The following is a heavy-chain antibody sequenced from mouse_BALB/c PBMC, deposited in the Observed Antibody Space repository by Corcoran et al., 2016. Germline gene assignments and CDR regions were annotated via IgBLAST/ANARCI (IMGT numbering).Heavy chain of an antibody. CDR1: GFNIKDTY. V-gene: IGHV14-3*02. Sequence: EVQLQQSGAELVKPGASVKLSCTASGFNIKDTYMHWVKQRPEQGLEWIGRIDPANGNTKYDPKFQGKATITADTSSNTAYLQLSGLTSEDTAVNYCARDYDYDDAMDYWGQGTSVTVSS. D-gene: IGHD2-4*01. J-gene: IGHJ4*01. CDR3: ARDYDYDDAMDY. CDR2: IDPANGNT.